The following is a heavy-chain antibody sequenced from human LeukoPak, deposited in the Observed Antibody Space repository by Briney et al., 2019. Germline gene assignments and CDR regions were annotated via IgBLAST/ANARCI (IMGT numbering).Heavy chain of an antibody. D-gene: IGHD3-22*01. CDR3: ARDGSESTGYYYAL. CDR2: ISSSGSTI. V-gene: IGHV3-48*03. CDR1: GFTFSSYE. J-gene: IGHJ4*02. Sequence: GGSLRLPCAASGFTFSSYEMNWVRQAPGKGLEWVSYISSSGSTIYYADSVKGRFTISRDNAKNSLYLQMNSLRAEDTAVYYCARDGSESTGYYYALWGQGTLVTVSS.